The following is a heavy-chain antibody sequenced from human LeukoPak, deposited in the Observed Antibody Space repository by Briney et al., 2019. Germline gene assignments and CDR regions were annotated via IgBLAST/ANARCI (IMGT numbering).Heavy chain of an antibody. CDR3: VRGRGGLGELMWYSYFYMDA. D-gene: IGHD6-25*01. J-gene: IGHJ6*03. Sequence: GGSLRLSCAASGFRFNVYWMSWARQAPGKGLEWVANIKPDGSEKHYVDSVKGRFTVSRDNAKNSLFLQMNSLRAEDTAVYYCVRGRGGLGELMWYSYFYMDAWGKGTTVTVSS. CDR1: GFRFNVYW. CDR2: IKPDGSEK. V-gene: IGHV3-7*01.